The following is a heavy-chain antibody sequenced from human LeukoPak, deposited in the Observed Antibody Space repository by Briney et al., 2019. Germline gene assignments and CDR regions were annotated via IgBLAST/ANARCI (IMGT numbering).Heavy chain of an antibody. CDR3: ARAGPWQIDP. Sequence: SETLSLTCTVSGGSISSYYWSWIQQPPEKGLEWIGHVFYTGSSNYNPSLKSRVTISVGRSKNQFSLRLTSVTAADAAMYFCARAGPWQIDPWGQGTLVTVSS. CDR1: GGSISSYY. CDR2: VFYTGSS. V-gene: IGHV4-59*01. D-gene: IGHD3-10*01. J-gene: IGHJ5*02.